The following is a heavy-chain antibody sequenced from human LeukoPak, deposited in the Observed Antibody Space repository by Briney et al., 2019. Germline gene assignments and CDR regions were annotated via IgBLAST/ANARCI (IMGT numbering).Heavy chain of an antibody. CDR1: GGSFSGYY. D-gene: IGHD6-13*01. CDR2: INHSGST. CDR3: ARGLAKGAASGWFDP. J-gene: IGHJ5*02. Sequence: SETLSLTCAVYGGSFSGYYWSWIRQPPGEGLEWIGEINHSGSTNYNPSLKSRVTISVDTSKNQFSLKLKFVTAADTAVYYCARGLAKGAASGWFDPWGQGSLVPVSS. V-gene: IGHV4-34*01.